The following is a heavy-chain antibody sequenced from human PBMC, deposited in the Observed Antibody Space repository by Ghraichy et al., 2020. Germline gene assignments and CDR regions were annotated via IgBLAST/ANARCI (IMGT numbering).Heavy chain of an antibody. D-gene: IGHD3-3*01. Sequence: GGSLRLSCAASGFTFSSYSMNWVRQAPGKGLEWVSSISSSSSYIYYADSVKGRFTISRDNAKNSLYLQMNSLRAEDTAVYYCARDYPPEWVRGWFDPWGQGTLVTVSS. CDR1: GFTFSSYS. V-gene: IGHV3-21*01. CDR3: ARDYPPEWVRGWFDP. J-gene: IGHJ5*02. CDR2: ISSSSSYI.